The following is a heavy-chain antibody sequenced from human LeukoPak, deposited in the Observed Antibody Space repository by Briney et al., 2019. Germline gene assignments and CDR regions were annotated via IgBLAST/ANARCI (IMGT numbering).Heavy chain of an antibody. CDR3: ARARGKMVRGVIYYFDY. Sequence: PGGSLRLSCAASGFTFDDYGMSWVRQSPGKGPEWVANIKQDESERYTVDSVKGRFTISRDNAKNSLYLQMNSLRAEDTAVYYCARARGKMVRGVIYYFDYWGQGTLVTVSS. CDR1: GFTFDDYG. CDR2: IKQDESER. J-gene: IGHJ4*02. V-gene: IGHV3-7*01. D-gene: IGHD3-10*01.